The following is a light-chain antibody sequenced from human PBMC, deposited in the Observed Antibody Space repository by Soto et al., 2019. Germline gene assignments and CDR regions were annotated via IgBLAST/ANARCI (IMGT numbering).Light chain of an antibody. V-gene: IGKV3-15*01. J-gene: IGKJ1*01. CDR2: GAS. Sequence: EIVMTQSPATLSVSTGERATLYCRASQSVSSNLAWYQQKPGQAPRLLIYGASTRATGIPARFSGSGSGTEFTLTISSLQSEDFAVYYCQQYNNWPRAFGQGTKVDI. CDR3: QQYNNWPRA. CDR1: QSVSSN.